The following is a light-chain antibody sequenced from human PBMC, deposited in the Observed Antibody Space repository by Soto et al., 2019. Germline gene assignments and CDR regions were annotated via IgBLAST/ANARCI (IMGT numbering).Light chain of an antibody. V-gene: IGKV3-11*01. CDR3: QQRSNWPPKLT. CDR1: QSVSSY. CDR2: DAS. Sequence: EIVLTQSPATLTLSPGERATLSCRASQSVSSYLAWYQQKPGQAPRLLIYDASNRATGIPARFSGSGSGTDFTLTISNLEPEDFSVYYCQQRSNWPPKLTFGGGTKVEI. J-gene: IGKJ4*01.